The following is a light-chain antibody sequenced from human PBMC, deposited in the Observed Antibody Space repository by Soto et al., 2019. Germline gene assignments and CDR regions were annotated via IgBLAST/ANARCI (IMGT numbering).Light chain of an antibody. CDR1: QSFNSIY. CDR2: GAS. J-gene: IGKJ4*01. V-gene: IGKV3-20*01. CDR3: QHYGSSPLTT. Sequence: EIVLTQSLGTLSLSPGERATLSCRASQSFNSIYLAWYQHKPGQAPRLLIYGASSRATGIPDRFSGSGSGTDFSLTISRLEPEDFAIYYCQHYGSSPLTTFGGGTKVEI.